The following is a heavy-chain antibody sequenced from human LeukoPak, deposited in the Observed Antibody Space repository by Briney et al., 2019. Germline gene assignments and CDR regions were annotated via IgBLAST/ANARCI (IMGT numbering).Heavy chain of an antibody. D-gene: IGHD2-2*01. J-gene: IGHJ6*04. CDR3: AKDLDEVVPAAPTYYYYGMDV. V-gene: IGHV3-30*18. CDR1: GFTFSSYG. Sequence: PGRSLRLSCAASGFTFSSYGMHWVRQDPGKGLEWVAVISYDGSNKYYADSVKGRFTISRDNSKNTLYLQMNSLRAEDTAVYYCAKDLDEVVPAAPTYYYYGMDVWGKGTTVTVSS. CDR2: ISYDGSNK.